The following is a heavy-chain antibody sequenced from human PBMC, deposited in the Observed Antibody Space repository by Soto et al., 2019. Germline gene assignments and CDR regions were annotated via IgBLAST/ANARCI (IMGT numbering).Heavy chain of an antibody. CDR2: IYSGGST. CDR1: GFTVSSNY. D-gene: IGHD3-3*01. V-gene: IGHV3-53*04. J-gene: IGHJ3*02. CDR3: AGGWRVDAFDI. Sequence: EVQLVESGGGLVQPGGSLRLSCAASGFTVSSNYMSWVRQAPGKGLEWVSVIYSGGSTYYADSVKGRFTFSRHNSKNTLYLQTNSLRAEDTAVYYCAGGWRVDAFDIWGQGTMVTVSS.